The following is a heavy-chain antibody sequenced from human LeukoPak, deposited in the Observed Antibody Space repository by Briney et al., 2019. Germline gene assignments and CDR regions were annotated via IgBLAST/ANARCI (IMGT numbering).Heavy chain of an antibody. V-gene: IGHV3-30*18. CDR2: ISYDGSNK. CDR3: AKLTWIQLWLPFDC. CDR1: GFTFSSYG. J-gene: IGHJ4*02. D-gene: IGHD5-18*01. Sequence: GGSLRLSRAASGFTFSSYGMHWVRQAPGKGLEWVAVISYDGSNKYYADSVKGRFTISRDNSKNTLYLQMNSLRAEDTALYYCAKLTWIQLWLPFDCWGQGTLVTVSS.